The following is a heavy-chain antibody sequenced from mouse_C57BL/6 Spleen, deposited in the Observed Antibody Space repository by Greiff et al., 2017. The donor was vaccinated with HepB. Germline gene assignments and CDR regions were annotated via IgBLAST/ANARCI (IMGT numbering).Heavy chain of an antibody. J-gene: IGHJ1*03. V-gene: IGHV1-53*01. CDR1: GYTFTSYW. CDR2: INPSNGGT. Sequence: QVHVKQPGTELVKPGASVKLSCKASGYTFTSYWMHWVKQRPGQGLEWIGNINPSNGGTNYNEKFKSKATLTVDKSSSTAYMQLSSLTSEDSAVYYCARSSDYYGSPYWYFDVWGTGTTVTVSS. D-gene: IGHD1-1*01. CDR3: ARSSDYYGSPYWYFDV.